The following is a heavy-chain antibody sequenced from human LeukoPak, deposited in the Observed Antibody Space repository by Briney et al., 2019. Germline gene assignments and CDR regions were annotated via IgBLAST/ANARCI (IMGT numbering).Heavy chain of an antibody. CDR3: AKDFSILSTIPYYFDY. CDR2: INSDGSST. D-gene: IGHD5/OR15-5a*01. J-gene: IGHJ4*02. CDR1: GFTFSSYW. V-gene: IGHV3-74*01. Sequence: GGSLRLSCAASGFTFSSYWMHWVRQAPGKGLLWVSRINSDGSSTSYADSVKGRFTISRDNAKNTLYLQMNSLRAEDTAVYYCAKDFSILSTIPYYFDYWGQGTLVTVSS.